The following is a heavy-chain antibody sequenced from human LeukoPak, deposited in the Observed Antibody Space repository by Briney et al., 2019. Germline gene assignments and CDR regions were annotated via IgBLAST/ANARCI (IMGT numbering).Heavy chain of an antibody. CDR1: GFTFRSYE. Sequence: GGSLRLSCAASGFTFRSYEMNWVRQAPGKGLEWVLYISSSGTTIYYADSVKGRFTISRDNAKNSLYLQMNGLRDEDTGVYYCARERGVIVGATFFDYWGQGTLVTVSS. V-gene: IGHV3-48*03. CDR2: ISSSGTTI. J-gene: IGHJ4*02. CDR3: ARERGVIVGATFFDY. D-gene: IGHD1-26*01.